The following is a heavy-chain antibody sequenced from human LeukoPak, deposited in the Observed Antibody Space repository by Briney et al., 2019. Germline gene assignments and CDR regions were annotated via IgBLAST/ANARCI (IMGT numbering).Heavy chain of an antibody. D-gene: IGHD3-22*01. CDR3: ATDISLSSGYVY. Sequence: ASVKVSCKVSGYTLTELSMHWVRQAPGKGLEWMGGFDPEDGETIYAQKFQGRVTMTEDTSTDTAYMELSSLRSEDTAVYYCATDISLSSGYVYWGQGTPVTVSS. CDR2: FDPEDGET. J-gene: IGHJ4*02. CDR1: GYTLTELS. V-gene: IGHV1-24*01.